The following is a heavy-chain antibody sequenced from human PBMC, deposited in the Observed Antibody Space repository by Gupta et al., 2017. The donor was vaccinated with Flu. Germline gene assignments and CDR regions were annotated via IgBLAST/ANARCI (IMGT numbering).Heavy chain of an antibody. CDR1: GYTFTSYG. CDR2: ISAYNGNT. D-gene: IGHD2-15*01. V-gene: IGHV1-18*01. J-gene: IGHJ3*02. Sequence: QVQLVQSGAEVKKPGASVKVSCKASGYTFTSYGISWVRQAPGQGLEWMGWISAYNGNTNYAQKLQGRVTMTTDTSTSTAYMELRSLRSDDTAVYYCASGSMRYCSGGSCSGAFDIWGQGTMVTVSS. CDR3: ASGSMRYCSGGSCSGAFDI.